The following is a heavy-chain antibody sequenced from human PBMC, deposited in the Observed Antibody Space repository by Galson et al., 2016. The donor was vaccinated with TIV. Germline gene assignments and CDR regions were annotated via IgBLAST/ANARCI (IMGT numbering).Heavy chain of an antibody. J-gene: IGHJ4*02. D-gene: IGHD4-17*01. CDR1: GYTFTSYD. CDR3: ARSGDYGDY. Sequence: SVKVSCKASGYTFTSYDINWVRQATGQGLEWMGWMNPNSGNTGYAQKFRGRVTITRNTSVRTAYMELSSLGSEDTAVYYCARSGDYGDYWGQGTLVTVSS. V-gene: IGHV1-8*02. CDR2: MNPNSGNT.